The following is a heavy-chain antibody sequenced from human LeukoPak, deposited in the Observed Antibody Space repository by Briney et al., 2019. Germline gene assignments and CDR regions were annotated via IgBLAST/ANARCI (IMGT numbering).Heavy chain of an antibody. J-gene: IGHJ6*04. CDR3: ARDFDGDYSFYYYGLDV. Sequence: GGSLRLSCAASGFTFSSYEMNWVRQAPEKGLEWVSYISSSGSTIYYADSVKGRFTISRDNAKNSLYLQMNSLRAEDTAVYYCARDFDGDYSFYYYGLDVWGKGTTVTVSS. CDR2: ISSSGSTI. D-gene: IGHD4-17*01. CDR1: GFTFSSYE. V-gene: IGHV3-48*03.